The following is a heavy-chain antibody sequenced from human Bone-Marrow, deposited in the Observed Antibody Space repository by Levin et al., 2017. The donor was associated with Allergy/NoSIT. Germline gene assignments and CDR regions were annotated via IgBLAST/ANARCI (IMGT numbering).Heavy chain of an antibody. V-gene: IGHV3-30*18. J-gene: IGHJ4*02. CDR3: AKDRVKDTAMGALAY. Sequence: PGGSLRLSCAASGFTFSSYGMHWVRQAPGKGLEWVAVISYDGSNKYSADSVKGRFTISRDNSKNTLFLQMNSLRAEDTAVYYCAKDRVKDTAMGALAYWGQGTLVTVSS. D-gene: IGHD5-18*01. CDR2: ISYDGSNK. CDR1: GFTFSSYG.